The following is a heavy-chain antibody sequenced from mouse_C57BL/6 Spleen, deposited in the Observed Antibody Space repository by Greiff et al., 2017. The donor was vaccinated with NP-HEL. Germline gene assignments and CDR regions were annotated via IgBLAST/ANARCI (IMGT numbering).Heavy chain of an antibody. J-gene: IGHJ1*03. D-gene: IGHD1-1*01. CDR3: AREYYGSSKGYFDV. Sequence: QVQLQQPGAELVKPGASVKLSCKASGYTFTSYWMHWVKQRPGQGLEWIGMIHPNSGSTNYNEKFKSKATLTVDKSSSTAYMQLSSLTSEDSAVYYCAREYYGSSKGYFDVWGTGTTVTVSS. V-gene: IGHV1-64*01. CDR1: GYTFTSYW. CDR2: IHPNSGST.